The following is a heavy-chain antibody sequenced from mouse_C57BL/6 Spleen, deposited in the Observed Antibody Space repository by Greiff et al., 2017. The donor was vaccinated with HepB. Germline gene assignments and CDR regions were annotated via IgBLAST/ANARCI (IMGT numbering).Heavy chain of an antibody. Sequence: EVQLQQSGTVLARPGASVKMSCKTSGYTFTSYWMHWVKQRPGQGLEWIGAIYPGNSDTSYNQKFKGKAKLTAVTSASTAYMELSSLTTEDSAVYYCNYYGSSYDYFDYWGQGTTLTVSS. CDR3: NYYGSSYDYFDY. CDR2: IYPGNSDT. J-gene: IGHJ2*01. D-gene: IGHD1-1*01. V-gene: IGHV1-5*01. CDR1: GYTFTSYW.